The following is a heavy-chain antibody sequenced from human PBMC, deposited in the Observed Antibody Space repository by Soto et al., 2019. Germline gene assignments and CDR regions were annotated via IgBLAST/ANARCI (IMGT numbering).Heavy chain of an antibody. Sequence: GSIGDLGCRWGINKQPPGKGLEWIGSIYYSGSTYYNPSLKSRVTISVDTSKNQFSLKLSSVTAADTAVYYCARVLLWFGYYGMDVWGQGTTVTVSS. CDR3: ARVLLWFGYYGMDV. J-gene: IGHJ6*02. CDR2: IYYSGST. V-gene: IGHV4-39*01. D-gene: IGHD3-10*01. CDR1: GSIGDLGCR.